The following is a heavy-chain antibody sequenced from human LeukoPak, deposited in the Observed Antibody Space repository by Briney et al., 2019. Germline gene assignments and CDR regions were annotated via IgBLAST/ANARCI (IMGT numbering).Heavy chain of an antibody. J-gene: IGHJ4*02. CDR1: GFTFSSYG. Sequence: PGGSLRLSCAASGFTFSSYGMHWVRQAPGKGLEWVAVIWYDGSNKYYADPVKGRFTISRDNSKNTLYLQMNSLRAEDTAVYYCARDDGSAAKDYWGQGTLVTVSS. D-gene: IGHD2-2*01. V-gene: IGHV3-33*01. CDR3: ARDDGSAAKDY. CDR2: IWYDGSNK.